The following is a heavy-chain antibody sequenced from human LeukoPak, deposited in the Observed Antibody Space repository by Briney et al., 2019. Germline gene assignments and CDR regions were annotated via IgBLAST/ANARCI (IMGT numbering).Heavy chain of an antibody. CDR1: GFTFSSYG. Sequence: GGSLRLSCAASGFTFSSYGMHWVRQAPGKGLEWVAVISYDGSNKYYAESVKGRFTISRDNSRNTLYLQMNSLRAEDTAVYYCAKAPGRPSIGAAGTWGQGTLVTVSP. J-gene: IGHJ4*02. V-gene: IGHV3-30*18. CDR3: AKAPGRPSIGAAGT. D-gene: IGHD6-13*01. CDR2: ISYDGSNK.